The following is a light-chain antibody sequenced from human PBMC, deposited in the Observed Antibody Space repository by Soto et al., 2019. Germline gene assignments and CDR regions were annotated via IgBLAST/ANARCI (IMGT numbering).Light chain of an antibody. CDR2: DVT. Sequence: QSVLTQPASVSGSPGQSITISCTGAYSDIGGYNYVSWYQQHPGKAPKLMIYDVTNRPSGVSYRFSGSKSGNTASLTISGLQAEDEADYYCGSYTSRSTLGVFGGGTKLTVL. CDR3: GSYTSRSTLGV. J-gene: IGLJ2*01. V-gene: IGLV2-14*03. CDR1: YSDIGGYNY.